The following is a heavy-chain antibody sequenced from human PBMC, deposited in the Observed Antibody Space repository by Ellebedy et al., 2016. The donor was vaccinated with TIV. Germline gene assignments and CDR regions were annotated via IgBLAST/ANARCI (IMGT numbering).Heavy chain of an antibody. CDR3: ARGGFKEWLVDDN. V-gene: IGHV4-59*01. J-gene: IGHJ4*02. CDR1: GVSISSNY. Sequence: MPGGSLRLSCTVSGVSISSNYWSWIRQFPGKGLEWIGHIDINGRPKYNPSLRSRATISEDTSNNQFSRRLNSATAADTAIYYCARGGFKEWLVDDNWGRGALVIISA. D-gene: IGHD6-19*01. CDR2: IDINGRP.